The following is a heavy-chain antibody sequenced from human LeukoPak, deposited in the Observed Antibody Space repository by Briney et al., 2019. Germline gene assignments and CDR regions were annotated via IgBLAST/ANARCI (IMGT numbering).Heavy chain of an antibody. CDR1: GFPFSSYG. V-gene: IGHV3-33*06. CDR3: AKDPKQWLVRSTYYFDY. D-gene: IGHD6-19*01. Sequence: GGSLRLSCAASGFPFSSYGMHWVRQAPGKGLEWVAVIWYDGSNKYYADSVKGRFTISRDSSKNTLYLQMNSLRAEDTAVYYCAKDPKQWLVRSTYYFDYWGQGTLVTVSS. J-gene: IGHJ4*02. CDR2: IWYDGSNK.